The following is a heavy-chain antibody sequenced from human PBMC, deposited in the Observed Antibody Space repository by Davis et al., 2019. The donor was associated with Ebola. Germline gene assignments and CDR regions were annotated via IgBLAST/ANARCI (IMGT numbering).Heavy chain of an antibody. D-gene: IGHD6-19*01. J-gene: IGHJ6*02. CDR3: ARGLSGWYYYYGMDV. CDR1: GYTFTSYG. Sequence: ASVKVSCKASGYTFTSYGISWVRQATGQGLEWMGWMNPNSGNTGYAQKFQGRVTMTRNTSISTAYMELSSLRSEDTAVYYCARGLSGWYYYYGMDVWGQGTTVTVSS. V-gene: IGHV1-8*02. CDR2: MNPNSGNT.